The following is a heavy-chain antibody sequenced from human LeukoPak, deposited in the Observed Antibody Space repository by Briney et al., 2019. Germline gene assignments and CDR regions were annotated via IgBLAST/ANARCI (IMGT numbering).Heavy chain of an antibody. D-gene: IGHD6-19*01. J-gene: IGHJ4*02. CDR1: GYTFTNYG. V-gene: IGHV1-18*01. CDR2: ISAYSGDI. CDR3: AKGVQWAVPGSCLDS. Sequence: ASVKVSCKASGYTFTNYGITWVRQAPGQGLEWMGWISAYSGDISYAQKLQGRVTMTTDTSTSTAYMELGSLGSDDTAVYYCAKGVQWAVPGSCLDSWGLGTLVTVSS.